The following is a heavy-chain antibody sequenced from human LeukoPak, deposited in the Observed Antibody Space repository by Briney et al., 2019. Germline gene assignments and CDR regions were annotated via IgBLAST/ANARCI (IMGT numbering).Heavy chain of an antibody. CDR1: GFTFSSNY. Sequence: GGSLRLSCAASGFTFSSNYMSWVRQAPGKGLEWVSVIYSGGSTCYADSVKGRFTISRYNSKNTLYLQMNSLRAEDTAVYYCARSRTRWGMDVWGQGTTVTVSS. V-gene: IGHV3-53*04. CDR3: ARSRTRWGMDV. J-gene: IGHJ6*02. CDR2: IYSGGST.